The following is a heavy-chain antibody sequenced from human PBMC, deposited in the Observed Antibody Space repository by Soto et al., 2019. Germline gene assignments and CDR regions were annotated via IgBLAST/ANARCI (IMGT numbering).Heavy chain of an antibody. D-gene: IGHD3-16*01. Sequence: QVQLVQSGAEVKKPGSSVKVSCKASGGTFSSYTISWVRQAPGQGLEWMGRIIPILGIANYAQKFQGRVTITADKSTSTAYMELSSLRSEDTAVYYCARIPIRSEDDYSLWLDPWGQGTLVTVSS. CDR1: GGTFSSYT. CDR2: IIPILGIA. V-gene: IGHV1-69*02. CDR3: ARIPIRSEDDYSLWLDP. J-gene: IGHJ5*02.